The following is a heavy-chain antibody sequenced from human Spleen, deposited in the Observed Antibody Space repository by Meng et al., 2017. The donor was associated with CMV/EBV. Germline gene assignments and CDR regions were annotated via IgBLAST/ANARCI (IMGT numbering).Heavy chain of an antibody. D-gene: IGHD1-7*01. J-gene: IGHJ4*02. CDR2: ISTYNANT. CDR3: ARDRWNYGNPYFDY. V-gene: IGHV1-18*01. Sequence: GESLKISCKASGYKFVTFGISWVRQAPGQGLEWMGRISTYNANTNYAQKLQGRVTMTIDTSTSTAYMELRSLRSDDTAVYYCARDRWNYGNPYFDYWGQGTLVTVSS. CDR1: GYKFVTFG.